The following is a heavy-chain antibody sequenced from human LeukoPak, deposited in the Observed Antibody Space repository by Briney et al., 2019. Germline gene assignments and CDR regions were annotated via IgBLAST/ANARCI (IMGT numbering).Heavy chain of an antibody. CDR2: ISASGGST. CDR1: GFTFSSYA. Sequence: PGGSLRLSCAASGFTFSSYAMSWVRQAPGKGLEWVSSISASGGSTYYADSVKGRFTISRDNSKNALYLQMDSLRAEDMAVYYCAKGTLVVPAVIYYYYGMDVWGQGTTVTVSS. V-gene: IGHV3-23*01. J-gene: IGHJ6*02. D-gene: IGHD2-2*01. CDR3: AKGTLVVPAVIYYYYGMDV.